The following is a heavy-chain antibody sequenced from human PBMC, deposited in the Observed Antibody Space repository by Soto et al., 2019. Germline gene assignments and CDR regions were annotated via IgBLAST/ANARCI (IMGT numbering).Heavy chain of an antibody. J-gene: IGHJ6*04. CDR3: ARIEHENYGMDL. CDR2: IIPIFDII. CDR1: GGTFSSYT. V-gene: IGHV1-69*02. Sequence: QLVQSGAEVKKPGSSVKVSCKVSGGTFSSYTITWVRQAPGEGLEWMGRIIPIFDIINYAQKFQGRVTITEDKSTNTAYMELTSLKSDDTAVYYCARIEHENYGMDLWGKGTTVTVSS.